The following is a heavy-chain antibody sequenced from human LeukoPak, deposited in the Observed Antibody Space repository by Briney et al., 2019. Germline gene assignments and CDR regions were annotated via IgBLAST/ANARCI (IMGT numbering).Heavy chain of an antibody. V-gene: IGHV3-30*04. CDR3: AKGIFVG. Sequence: GGSLRLSCTASGFTFSNHALHWVRQAPGKGLEWLTVISYDGRNEYYADSVTGRFTISRDNSKNTVSLQLNSLRVEDAAVYYCAKGIFVGWGQGTLVTVSS. D-gene: IGHD3-3*01. CDR2: ISYDGRNE. CDR1: GFTFSNHA. J-gene: IGHJ4*02.